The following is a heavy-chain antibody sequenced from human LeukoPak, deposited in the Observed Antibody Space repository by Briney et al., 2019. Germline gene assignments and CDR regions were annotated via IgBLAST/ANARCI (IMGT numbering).Heavy chain of an antibody. CDR2: MNLNSGNT. J-gene: IGHJ6*02. V-gene: IGHV1-8*01. Sequence: GASVKVSCKASGYTFTSYDINWVRQATGQGLEWMGWMNLNSGNTGYAQKFQGRVTMTRNTSISTAYMELSSLRSEDTAVYYCARGLRIAAAPLYYYGMDVWGQGTTVTVSS. CDR3: ARGLRIAAAPLYYYGMDV. D-gene: IGHD6-13*01. CDR1: GYTFTSYD.